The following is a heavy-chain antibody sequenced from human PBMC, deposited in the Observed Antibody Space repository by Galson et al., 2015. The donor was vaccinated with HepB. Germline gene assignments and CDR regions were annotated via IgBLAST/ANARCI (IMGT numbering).Heavy chain of an antibody. J-gene: IGHJ6*03. V-gene: IGHV3-9*01. Sequence: SLRLSCAASGFTFDDYAMHWVRQAPGKGLEWVSGISWNSGSIGYADSVKGRFTISRDNAKNSLYLQMNSLRAEDTALYYCAKDISLQTGGFDYYMDVWGKGTTVTVSS. D-gene: IGHD3-10*01. CDR1: GFTFDDYA. CDR3: AKDISLQTGGFDYYMDV. CDR2: ISWNSGSI.